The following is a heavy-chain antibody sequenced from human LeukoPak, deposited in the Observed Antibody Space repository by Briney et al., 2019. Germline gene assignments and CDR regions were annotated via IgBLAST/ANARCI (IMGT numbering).Heavy chain of an antibody. CDR1: GYSISSGYY. V-gene: IGHV4-38-2*01. Sequence: SETLSLTCAVSGYSISSGYYWGWIRQPPGKGLEWIGSIYHSGSTYYNPSLKSRVTISVDTSKNQFSLKLRSVTAADTAVYYCARRRADAFDIWGQGTMVTVSS. D-gene: IGHD3-10*01. CDR3: ARRRADAFDI. J-gene: IGHJ3*02. CDR2: IYHSGST.